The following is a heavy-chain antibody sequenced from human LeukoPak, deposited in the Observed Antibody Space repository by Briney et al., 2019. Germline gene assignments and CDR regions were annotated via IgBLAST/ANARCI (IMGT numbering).Heavy chain of an antibody. Sequence: GGSLRLSCAASGFTFSSYRMNWVRQAPGKGLEWVSSISSSSSYIYYADSVKGRFTISRDNAKNSLYLQMNSLRAEGTAVYYCARDQIVGAIYYYYYMDVWGKGTTVTVSS. D-gene: IGHD1-26*01. CDR2: ISSSSSYI. CDR3: ARDQIVGAIYYYYYMDV. CDR1: GFTFSSYR. J-gene: IGHJ6*03. V-gene: IGHV3-21*01.